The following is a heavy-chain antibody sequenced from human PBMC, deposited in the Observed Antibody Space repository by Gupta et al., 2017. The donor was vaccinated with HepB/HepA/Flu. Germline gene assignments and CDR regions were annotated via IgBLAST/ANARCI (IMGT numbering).Heavy chain of an antibody. D-gene: IGHD2-2*02. J-gene: IGHJ6*03. CDR2: ISYDGSNK. CDR3: AKKGGPAAIRYMDV. V-gene: IGHV3-30*18. CDR1: GFTFRSYG. Sequence: QVQLVESGGGVVQPGRSLRLSCAASGFTFRSYGMHWVRQAPGKGLEWVAVISYDGSNKYYADSVKGRFTISRDNSKNTLYLQMNSLRAEDTAVYYCAKKGGPAAIRYMDVWGKGTTVTVSS.